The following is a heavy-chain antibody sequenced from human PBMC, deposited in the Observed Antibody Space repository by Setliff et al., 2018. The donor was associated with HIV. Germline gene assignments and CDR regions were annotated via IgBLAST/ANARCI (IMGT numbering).Heavy chain of an antibody. CDR2: IYYSGST. Sequence: SETLSLTCTVSGGSISSGGYYWSWIRQHPGKGLEWIGFIYYSGSTYNNPSLKSRVTISVDTSKNQFSLKLNSVTAADTAVYYCARAKSLVRGVNYFDYWGQGTLVTVSS. CDR3: ARAKSLVRGVNYFDY. J-gene: IGHJ4*02. V-gene: IGHV4-31*02. CDR1: GGSISSGGYY. D-gene: IGHD3-10*01.